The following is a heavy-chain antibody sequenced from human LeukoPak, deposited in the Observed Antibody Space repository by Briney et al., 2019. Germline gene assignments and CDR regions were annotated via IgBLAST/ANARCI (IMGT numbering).Heavy chain of an antibody. J-gene: IGHJ4*02. CDR2: VSLSGST. V-gene: IGHV4-4*02. D-gene: IGHD1-1*01. CDR1: GDSISSRNW. CDR3: ARGDNYLFDY. Sequence: PSETLSLTCAVSGDSISSRNWWSWVRQPPGKGLEWIGEVSLSGSTNYNPSLKSRVTISVDRSKNQFSLNLSSVTAADTAVYFCARGDNYLFDYWGQGTLVTVSS.